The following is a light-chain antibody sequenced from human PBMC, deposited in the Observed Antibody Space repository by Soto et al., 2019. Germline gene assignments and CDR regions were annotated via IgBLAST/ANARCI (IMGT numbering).Light chain of an antibody. CDR2: DAS. J-gene: IGKJ1*01. CDR3: QQRSNRPRT. Sequence: IVLTQSPATLSLSPGERATLSCRASQSVSSYLAWYQQKPGQAPRLLIYDASNRATGIPARFSGSGSGTDFTLTISSLEPEDFAVYYCQQRSNRPRTFGQGTKVDI. V-gene: IGKV3-11*01. CDR1: QSVSSY.